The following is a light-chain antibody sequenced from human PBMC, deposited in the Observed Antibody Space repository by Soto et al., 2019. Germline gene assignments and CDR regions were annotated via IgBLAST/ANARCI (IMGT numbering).Light chain of an antibody. CDR2: DVS. CDR3: SSYTTATTYV. Sequence: SELTQPASVSAAPGQSITISGTGTSSDVGAYNYDSWYQQYPGEAPKVIIYDVSQRPAGVSKRFSGSKSGNTASLTISGLHTQVLDDYYCSSYTTATTYVVGPGTKLPVL. V-gene: IGLV2-14*01. J-gene: IGLJ1*01. CDR1: SSDVGAYNY.